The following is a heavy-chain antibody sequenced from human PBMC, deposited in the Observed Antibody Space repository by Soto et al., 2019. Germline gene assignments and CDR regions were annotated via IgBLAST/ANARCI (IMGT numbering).Heavy chain of an antibody. J-gene: IGHJ3*02. Sequence: GGSLRLSCAASGFTFSSYAMSWVRQAPGKGLEWVSAISGSGGSTYYADSVKGRFTISRDNSKNTLYLQMNSLRAEDTAVYYCAKVRGSYPRPDDAFDIWGQGTMVTVSS. CDR3: AKVRGSYPRPDDAFDI. V-gene: IGHV3-23*01. CDR2: ISGSGGST. D-gene: IGHD1-26*01. CDR1: GFTFSSYA.